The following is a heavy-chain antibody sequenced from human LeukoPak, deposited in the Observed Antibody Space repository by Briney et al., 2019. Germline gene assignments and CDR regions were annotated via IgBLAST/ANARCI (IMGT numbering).Heavy chain of an antibody. CDR1: GYSFTSYW. Sequence: GESLKISCKCSGYSFTSYWIGWVRQLPGKGLEWMGIIYPGDSDTIYSPSFQGQVTISADKSISTAYLQWSSLKASDTAMYYCARQAYYYDSSGYYPPTNNAFDIWGQGTMVTVSS. V-gene: IGHV5-51*01. CDR3: ARQAYYYDSSGYYPPTNNAFDI. D-gene: IGHD3-22*01. J-gene: IGHJ3*02. CDR2: IYPGDSDT.